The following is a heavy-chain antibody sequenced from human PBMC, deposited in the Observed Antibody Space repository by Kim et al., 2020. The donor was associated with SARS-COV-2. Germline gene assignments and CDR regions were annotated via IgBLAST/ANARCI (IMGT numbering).Heavy chain of an antibody. CDR2: FNPNSGVK. CDR3: AVVAVDTAMVTLEERNY. Sequence: ASVKVSCKASGYTFTGYYMHWVRQARGKGRDWWGWFNPNSGVKDYVQNSQGRVAMTRDTPISTADMELSRLRSDDTAVYYCAVVAVDTAMVTLEERNYWGQGTLVTVSA. V-gene: IGHV1-2*02. J-gene: IGHJ4*02. CDR1: GYTFTGYY. D-gene: IGHD5-18*01.